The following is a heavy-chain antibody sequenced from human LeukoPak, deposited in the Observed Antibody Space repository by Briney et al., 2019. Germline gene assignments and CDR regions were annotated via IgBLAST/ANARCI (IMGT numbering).Heavy chain of an antibody. CDR2: TSGSGGST. CDR3: ATSYYDSRVPRY. D-gene: IGHD3-22*01. J-gene: IGHJ4*02. Sequence: GGSLRLSCAASGFTFSSYGMSWVRQAPGKGLEWVSATSGSGGSTYYADSVKGRFTISRDNSKNTLYLQMNSLRAEDTAVYYCATSYYDSRVPRYWGQGTLVTVSS. V-gene: IGHV3-23*01. CDR1: GFTFSSYG.